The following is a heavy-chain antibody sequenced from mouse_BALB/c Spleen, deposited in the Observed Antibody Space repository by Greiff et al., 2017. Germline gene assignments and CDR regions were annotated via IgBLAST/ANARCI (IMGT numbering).Heavy chain of an antibody. CDR1: GFSLSTSGMG. V-gene: IGHV8-12*01. D-gene: IGHD1-1*01. Sequence: QVTLKESGPGILQPSQTLSLTCSFSGFSLSTSGMGVSWIRQPSGKGLEWLAHIYWDDDKRYNPSLKSRLTISKDTSRNQVFLKITSVDTADTATYYCARRAPFYYGSRYYYAMDYWGQGTSVTVSS. J-gene: IGHJ4*01. CDR2: IYWDDDK. CDR3: ARRAPFYYGSRYYYAMDY.